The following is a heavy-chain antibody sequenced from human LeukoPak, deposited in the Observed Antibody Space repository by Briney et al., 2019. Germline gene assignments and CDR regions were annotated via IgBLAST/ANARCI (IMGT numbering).Heavy chain of an antibody. CDR3: ARAGTNLGDYDY. CDR1: GYSISSGHY. V-gene: IGHV4-38-2*02. D-gene: IGHD4-17*01. CDR2: MFHSGST. J-gene: IGHJ4*02. Sequence: SETLSPTCTVSGYSISSGHYWAWIRQSPEKGLECIATMFHSGSTYYNPSLKSRVTTSVDTSKNEFSLNLSSVTAADTAVYYCARAGTNLGDYDYWGQGTLVTVSS.